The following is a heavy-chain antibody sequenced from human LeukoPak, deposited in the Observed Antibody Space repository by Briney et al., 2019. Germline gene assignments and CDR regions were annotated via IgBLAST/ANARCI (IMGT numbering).Heavy chain of an antibody. V-gene: IGHV3-23*01. J-gene: IGHJ4*02. Sequence: PGGSLRLSCAASGFTFRSYGMSWVRQAPGKGLEWVSAISGSSGRTYYADSVKGRFSISRDNSKNTLYLQMNSLRAEDTAVYYCAKNQVAITPDYFDYWGQGTLVTVSS. CDR2: ISGSSGRT. CDR3: AKNQVAITPDYFDY. D-gene: IGHD3-3*01. CDR1: GFTFRSYG.